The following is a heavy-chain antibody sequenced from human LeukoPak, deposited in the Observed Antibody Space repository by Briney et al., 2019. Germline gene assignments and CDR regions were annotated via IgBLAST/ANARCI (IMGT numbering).Heavy chain of an antibody. D-gene: IGHD5-12*01. CDR1: GGSFSGYY. Sequence: SETLSLTCAVSGGSFSGYYWSWIRQPPGKGLERIGEINHSGNTNYNPSLKSRVTISVDTSNNQFSLKLSSVTAADTAVYYCARDGDMLATIFDFWGQGTLVTVSS. V-gene: IGHV4-34*01. CDR2: INHSGNT. J-gene: IGHJ4*02. CDR3: ARDGDMLATIFDF.